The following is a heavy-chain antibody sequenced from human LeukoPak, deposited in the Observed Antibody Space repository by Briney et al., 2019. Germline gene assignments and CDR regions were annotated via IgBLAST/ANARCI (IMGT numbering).Heavy chain of an antibody. CDR2: ISGRSSTI. D-gene: IGHD1-26*01. Sequence: GGSLRLSCAASAFTFSDYSMNWVRQAPGKGLEWISYISGRSSTIYYADSVRGRFTISRDNAKNSMYLQMNSLRAEDTAVYYCARDRLTSGSYLFDYWGQGTLVTVSS. J-gene: IGHJ4*02. V-gene: IGHV3-48*01. CDR1: AFTFSDYS. CDR3: ARDRLTSGSYLFDY.